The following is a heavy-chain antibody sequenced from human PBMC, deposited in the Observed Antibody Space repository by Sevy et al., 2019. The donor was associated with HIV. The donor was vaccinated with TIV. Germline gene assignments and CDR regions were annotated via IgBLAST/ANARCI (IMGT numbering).Heavy chain of an antibody. V-gene: IGHV4-59*11. Sequence: SETLSLTCTVSGGSITSLYWNWIRQPPGKGLEWIANIYYNVHINYNPSLKSRVTLSLDTSKNQFSLRLSSVTAAATAMYYCAGENAWGRGYSWGQGTLVTVSS. CDR2: IYYNVHI. J-gene: IGHJ4*02. D-gene: IGHD1-26*01. CDR1: GGSITSLY. CDR3: AGENAWGRGYS.